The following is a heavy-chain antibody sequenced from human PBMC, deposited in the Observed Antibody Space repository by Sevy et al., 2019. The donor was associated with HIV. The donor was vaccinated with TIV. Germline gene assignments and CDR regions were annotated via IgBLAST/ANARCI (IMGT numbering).Heavy chain of an antibody. J-gene: IGHJ6*02. Sequence: SETLSLTCTVSGGSISSYYWSWIRQPPGKGLEWIGYIYYSGSTNYNPSLKSRVTISVDTSKNQFSLKLSSVTAADTAVYYCARDVRHTIVGATALMDVWGQGTTVTVSS. CDR2: IYYSGST. CDR1: GGSISSYY. CDR3: ARDVRHTIVGATALMDV. D-gene: IGHD1-26*01. V-gene: IGHV4-59*01.